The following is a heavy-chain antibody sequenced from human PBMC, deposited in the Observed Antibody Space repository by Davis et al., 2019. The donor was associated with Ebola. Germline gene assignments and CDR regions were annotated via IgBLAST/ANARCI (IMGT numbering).Heavy chain of an antibody. Sequence: ASVKVSCKASGYTFTSYGISWVRQAPGQGLEWMGWISAYNGNTNYAQKLQGRVTMTTDTSTSTASMEVGSLRSDDTAVYYCARAQFPTTSDHWGQGTLVTVSS. D-gene: IGHD1-1*01. V-gene: IGHV1-18*04. CDR1: GYTFTSYG. CDR2: ISAYNGNT. J-gene: IGHJ4*02. CDR3: ARAQFPTTSDH.